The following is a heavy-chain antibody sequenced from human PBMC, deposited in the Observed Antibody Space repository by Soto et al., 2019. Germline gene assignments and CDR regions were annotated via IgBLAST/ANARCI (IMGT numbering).Heavy chain of an antibody. CDR3: ARDSRGVAATPGRNNCFDP. CDR2: ISAYNGNT. J-gene: IGHJ5*02. CDR1: GYTFTSYC. D-gene: IGHD2-15*01. V-gene: IGHV1-18*01. Sequence: APVKVSCKASGYTFTSYCISWVRQAPGQGREWMGWISAYNGNTNYAQKLQGRVTMTTDTSTSTAYMELRSLRSDDTAVYYCARDSRGVAATPGRNNCFDPWAQGTLVTVSS.